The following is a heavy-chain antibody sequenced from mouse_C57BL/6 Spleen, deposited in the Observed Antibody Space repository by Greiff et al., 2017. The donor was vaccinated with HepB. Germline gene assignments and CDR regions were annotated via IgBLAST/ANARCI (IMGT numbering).Heavy chain of an antibody. CDR2: INPYNGGT. V-gene: IGHV1-19*01. D-gene: IGHD2-3*01. CDR1: GYTFTDYY. Sequence: EVKLVESGPVLVKPGASVKMSCKASGYTFTDYYMNWVKQSHGKSLEWIGVINPYNGGTSYNQKFKGKATLTVDKSSSTAYMELNSLTSEDSAVYYCARERLYDGYYGGYFDYWGQGTTLTVSS. CDR3: ARERLYDGYYGGYFDY. J-gene: IGHJ2*01.